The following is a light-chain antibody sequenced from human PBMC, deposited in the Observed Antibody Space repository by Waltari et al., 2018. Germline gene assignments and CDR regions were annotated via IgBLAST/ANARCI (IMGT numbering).Light chain of an antibody. V-gene: IGKV1-5*03. Sequence: DIQMTQSPSTLSASIGDRVTITCRASQSISSSLAWYQQKPGKAPKLLIYKASTLETGVPSRFSGSESGTEFTLTISSLQPDDFATYYCQQYKTYSSFGQGTKVGI. CDR1: QSISSS. J-gene: IGKJ1*01. CDR2: KAS. CDR3: QQYKTYSS.